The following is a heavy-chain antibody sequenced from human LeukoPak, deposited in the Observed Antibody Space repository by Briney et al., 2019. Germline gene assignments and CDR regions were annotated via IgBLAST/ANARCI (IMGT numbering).Heavy chain of an antibody. CDR2: IYHSGST. D-gene: IGHD3-16*01. CDR3: ARRGISMRLGGMDV. J-gene: IGHJ6*04. Sequence: SGTLSLTCAVSGGSISNSNWWSWVRQPPGKGLEWIGEIYHSGSTNYNPSLKSRVTISVDKSKNQFSLKLSSVTAADTAVYYCARRGISMRLGGMDVWGKGTTVTVSS. CDR1: GGSISNSNW. V-gene: IGHV4-4*02.